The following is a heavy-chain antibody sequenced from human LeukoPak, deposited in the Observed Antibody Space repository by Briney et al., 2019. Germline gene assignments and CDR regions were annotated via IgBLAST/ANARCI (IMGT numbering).Heavy chain of an antibody. Sequence: PGGSLRLSCAASGFTFSSYEMNWVRQAPGKGLEWVSYISSSGSTIYYADSVKGRSTISRDNAKNSLYLQMNSLRAEDTAVYYCARGSGVLVDPFDYWGQGTLVTVSS. D-gene: IGHD3-10*01. CDR2: ISSSGSTI. J-gene: IGHJ4*02. V-gene: IGHV3-48*03. CDR3: ARGSGVLVDPFDY. CDR1: GFTFSSYE.